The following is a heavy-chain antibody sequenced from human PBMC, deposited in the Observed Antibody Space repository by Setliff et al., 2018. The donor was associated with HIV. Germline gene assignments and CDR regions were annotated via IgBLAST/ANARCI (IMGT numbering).Heavy chain of an antibody. CDR2: VYTTGGT. D-gene: IGHD2-8*02. Sequence: SETLSLTCSVSGGSISSHYWIWIRQPAGKGLEWIGHVYTTGGTNYNPSLESRLTISVDTSRNQFSLRLSSVTAADTAVYYCARAPTGVTNAFDIWGQGTMVTVSS. CDR3: ARAPTGVTNAFDI. V-gene: IGHV4-4*07. J-gene: IGHJ3*02. CDR1: GGSISSHY.